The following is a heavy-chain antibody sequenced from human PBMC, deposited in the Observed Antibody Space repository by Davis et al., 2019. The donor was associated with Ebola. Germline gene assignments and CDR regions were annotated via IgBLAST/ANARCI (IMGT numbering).Heavy chain of an antibody. J-gene: IGHJ4*02. CDR2: IHHSIGT. CDR1: GDSISSSDW. D-gene: IGHD6-25*01. Sequence: MPGGSLRLSCAVSGDSISSSDWWSWVRQPPGKGLERIGEIHHSIGTNYNPSLGSRVTITVDKSKDQFSLRLRSVPATDTAVYYCARWSSEKSRFDSWGQGILVTVSS. CDR3: ARWSSEKSRFDS. V-gene: IGHV4-4*02.